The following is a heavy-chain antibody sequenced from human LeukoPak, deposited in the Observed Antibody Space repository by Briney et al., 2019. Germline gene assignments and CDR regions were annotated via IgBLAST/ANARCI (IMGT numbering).Heavy chain of an antibody. CDR3: AKVYSRQYYFDY. CDR1: GFTFSSYA. CDR2: ISGSGGGT. J-gene: IGHJ4*02. V-gene: IGHV3-23*01. Sequence: PGGSLRLSCAASGFTFSSYAMSWVRQAPGKGLEWVSAISGSGGGTYYADSVKGRFTISRDNSKNTLYLQMNSLRAEDTAVYYCAKVYSRQYYFDYWGQGTLVTVSS. D-gene: IGHD2-15*01.